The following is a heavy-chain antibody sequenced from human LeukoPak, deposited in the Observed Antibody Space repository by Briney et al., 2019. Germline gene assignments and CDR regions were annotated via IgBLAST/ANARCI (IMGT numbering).Heavy chain of an antibody. CDR3: ARVYVTVVRGSWFDP. V-gene: IGHV4-34*01. J-gene: IGHJ5*02. CDR2: ITDTGST. Sequence: SETLSLTCAVYGGSFSGYSWTWIRQPPGKGLEWIGEITDTGSTNYNRSLTSRLTISLDTSQNQLSLTLRSVTAADTAVYYCARVYVTVVRGSWFDPWGQGTLVTVSS. D-gene: IGHD3-10*01. CDR1: GGSFSGYS.